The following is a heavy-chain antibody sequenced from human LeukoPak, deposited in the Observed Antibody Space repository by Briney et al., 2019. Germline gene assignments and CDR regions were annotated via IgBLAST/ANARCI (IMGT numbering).Heavy chain of an antibody. Sequence: PSETLSLTCTVSGGSISSYYWSWLRQPAGEGLEWIGRIYTSGSTNYNPSLKSRVTMSVDTSKNQFSLKLSSVTAADTAVYYCAKERSELSRSFDAFDIWGQGTMVTVSS. CDR1: GGSISSYY. CDR3: AKERSELSRSFDAFDI. V-gene: IGHV4-4*07. D-gene: IGHD3-10*01. J-gene: IGHJ3*02. CDR2: IYTSGST.